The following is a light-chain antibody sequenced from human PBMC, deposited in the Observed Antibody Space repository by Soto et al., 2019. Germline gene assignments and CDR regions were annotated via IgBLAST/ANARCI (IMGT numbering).Light chain of an antibody. CDR1: SSDVGGYNY. J-gene: IGLJ2*01. CDR2: EVF. Sequence: QSALTQPASVSGSPGQSITISCTGTSSDVGGYNYVSWYQQHPGKVPKLMIYEVFRRPSGISDRFSGSKSGNTASLTISGLQAEDEADYYCCSYTPTSTSVFGGGTKLTVL. CDR3: CSYTPTSTSV. V-gene: IGLV2-14*03.